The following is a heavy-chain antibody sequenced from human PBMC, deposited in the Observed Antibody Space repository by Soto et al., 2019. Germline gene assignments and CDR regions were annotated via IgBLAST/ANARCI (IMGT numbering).Heavy chain of an antibody. CDR3: AAPRAAVPHTRYFDP. J-gene: IGHJ5*02. CDR2: IGSGSRGT. D-gene: IGHD6-13*01. Sequence: EAQLLESGGGLVPPGGSLRLSCAASGFAFSNFAMSWVRQAPGKGLEWVSAIGSGSRGTHYAESVEDRFTISRDDSKNTLYLQLNSLTAADTAVYYCAAPRAAVPHTRYFDPWGQGTPVTVSP. V-gene: IGHV3-23*01. CDR1: GFAFSNFA.